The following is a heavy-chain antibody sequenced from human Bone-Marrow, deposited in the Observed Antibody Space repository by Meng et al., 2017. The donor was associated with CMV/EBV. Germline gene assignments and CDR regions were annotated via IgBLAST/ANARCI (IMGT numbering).Heavy chain of an antibody. V-gene: IGHV3-15*01. D-gene: IGHD3-10*01. CDR2: IKSRNAGGAA. CDR1: GFTFSNAW. CDR3: TTGFGTAEAF. J-gene: IGHJ4*02. Sequence: GGSLRLSCAASGFTFSNAWMSWVRQAPGKGLEWVGRIKSRNAGGAADHGTPVKGRFTISRDDSKDTLYLQMNNLKVEDTAIYYCTTGFGTAEAFWGQGTLVTVSS.